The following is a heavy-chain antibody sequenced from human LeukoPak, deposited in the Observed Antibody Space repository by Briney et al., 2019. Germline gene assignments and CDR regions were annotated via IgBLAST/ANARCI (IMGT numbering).Heavy chain of an antibody. CDR2: IYHTGST. J-gene: IGHJ5*02. Sequence: SETLSLTCDVSGGSISSGLYSWSWIRQPLGKGLEWIGYIYHTGSTYYNPSLKSRVTISVDTSKNQFSLRLSSVTAADTAVYYCAKDAEIWLQGWFDPWGQGTLVTVSS. CDR1: GGSISSGLYS. V-gene: IGHV4-30-2*01. CDR3: AKDAEIWLQGWFDP. D-gene: IGHD5-18*01.